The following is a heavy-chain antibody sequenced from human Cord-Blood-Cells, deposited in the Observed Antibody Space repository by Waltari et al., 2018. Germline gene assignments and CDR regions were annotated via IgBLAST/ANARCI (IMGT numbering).Heavy chain of an antibody. J-gene: IGHJ5*02. CDR3: IAAAGQGSHNWFDP. CDR2: MKPNSGNT. D-gene: IGHD6-13*01. Sequence: QVQLVQSGAEVKKPGASVKVSCKASGYTFTSYDINWVRQATGQGLEWMGWMKPNSGNTGYAQKFQGRVTMTRNTSISTAYMELSSLRSEDTAVYYCIAAAGQGSHNWFDPWGQGTLVTVSS. V-gene: IGHV1-8*01. CDR1: GYTFTSYD.